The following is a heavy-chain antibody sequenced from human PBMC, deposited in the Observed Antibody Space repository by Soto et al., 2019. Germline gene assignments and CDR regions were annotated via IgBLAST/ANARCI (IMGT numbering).Heavy chain of an antibody. V-gene: IGHV3-48*01. CDR1: GFTFSSYS. D-gene: IGHD4-17*01. CDR2: ISSSSTI. J-gene: IGHJ3*02. Sequence: GGSLRLSCAASGFTFSSYSMNWVRQAPGKGLEWVSYISSSSTIYYADSVKGRFNISSDKAKNSLYLQMNSLGAEDTAVYYGARVGHYGDYDNAFDIWGQGTMVTVSS. CDR3: ARVGHYGDYDNAFDI.